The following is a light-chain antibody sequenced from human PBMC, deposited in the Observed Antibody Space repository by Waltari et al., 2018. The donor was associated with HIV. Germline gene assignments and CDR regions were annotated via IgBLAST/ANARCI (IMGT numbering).Light chain of an antibody. CDR1: EDVSTF. CDR3: QQYSIFPLT. J-gene: IGKJ2*01. V-gene: IGKV1D-8*01. Sequence: TQSPSLSASIGDRVTIYCQATEDVSTFVAWYQQKPGTAPKLLIYGASVLQGGVPSRFSGSGSGTDFALTIGCLKSDDLATYFCQQYSIFPLTFGPGT. CDR2: GAS.